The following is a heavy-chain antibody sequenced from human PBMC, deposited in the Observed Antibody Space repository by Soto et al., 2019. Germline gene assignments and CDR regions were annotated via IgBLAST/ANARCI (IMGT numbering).Heavy chain of an antibody. CDR1: GYIFDNYG. V-gene: IGHV1-18*01. CDR2: ISPYTGNT. Sequence: QVQLVQSGDEVKKPGASVKVSCKAYGYIFDNYGIAWVRQAPGQGLEWMGWISPYTGNTHSATKVQGRLTMTTDTSTSTAYMDLGSLTSDDTAVYYCVMVDNYVTPTPQDVWGQGTTVTVSS. D-gene: IGHD3-16*01. J-gene: IGHJ6*02. CDR3: VMVDNYVTPTPQDV.